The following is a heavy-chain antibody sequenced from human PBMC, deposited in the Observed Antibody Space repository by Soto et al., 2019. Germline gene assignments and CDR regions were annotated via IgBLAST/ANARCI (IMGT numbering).Heavy chain of an antibody. J-gene: IGHJ5*02. CDR2: IYYSGST. CDR3: ATSNWFDP. Sequence: QLQLQESGPGLVKPSETLSLTCTVSGGSISSRGYYWGWIRQPPGKGPELIGTIYYSGSTYYNPSLKSRVTISVDTSKNQLSLKLSAVTAADTAVYYCATSNWFDPWGQGTLVTVSS. CDR1: GGSISSRGYY. V-gene: IGHV4-39*01.